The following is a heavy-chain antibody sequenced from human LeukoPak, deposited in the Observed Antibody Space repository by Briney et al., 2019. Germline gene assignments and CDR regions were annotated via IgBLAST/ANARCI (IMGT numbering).Heavy chain of an antibody. CDR1: GFTFSSYW. CDR2: INSDGSST. Sequence: GSLRLSCAASGFTFSSYWMHWVRQAPGKGLVWVSRINSDGSSTSYADSVKGRFTISRDNAKNTLYLQMNSLRAEDTAVYYCAREGTEDSSDYYYLDYWGQGTLVTVSS. J-gene: IGHJ4*02. V-gene: IGHV3-74*01. CDR3: AREGTEDSSDYYYLDY. D-gene: IGHD3-22*01.